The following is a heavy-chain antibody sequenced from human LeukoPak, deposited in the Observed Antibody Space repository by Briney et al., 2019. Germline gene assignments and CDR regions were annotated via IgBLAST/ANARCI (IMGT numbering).Heavy chain of an antibody. V-gene: IGHV1-2*02. CDR2: INPNSGGT. Sequence: ASVKVSCKASGYTFTGYYMHWVRQAPGQGLEWMGWINPNSGGTNYAQKFQGRVTMTRDTSISTAYMELSRLRSDDMAVYYCARGPVGYCSSTSCSRKGGYYYYGMDVWGQGTTVTVSS. J-gene: IGHJ6*02. D-gene: IGHD2-2*01. CDR3: ARGPVGYCSSTSCSRKGGYYYYGMDV. CDR1: GYTFTGYY.